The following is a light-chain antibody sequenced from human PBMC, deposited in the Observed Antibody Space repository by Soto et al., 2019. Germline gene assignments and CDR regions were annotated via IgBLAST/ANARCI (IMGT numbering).Light chain of an antibody. J-gene: IGLJ1*01. CDR1: SSDVGAYNY. Sequence: QSALTQPRSVSGSPGQSVTISCTGTSSDVGAYNYVSWYQQHPGKAPKVMISDVNRRPSGVPDRFSGSKSGNTASLTISGLQAEDEADYYCSSYAGSLNVFGTGTKVTVL. CDR2: DVN. V-gene: IGLV2-11*01. CDR3: SSYAGSLNV.